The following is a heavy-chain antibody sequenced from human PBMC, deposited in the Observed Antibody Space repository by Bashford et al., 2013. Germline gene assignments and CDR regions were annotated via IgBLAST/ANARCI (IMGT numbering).Heavy chain of an antibody. CDR2: MNPNSGNT. Sequence: ASVKVSCKASEYTFSSYDINWVRQAPGQGLEWMGWMNPNSGNTGYAQKFQGRVSMTRNTSIDTAYMELSSLTSDDTALYYCAKDELWAYYGSGSFGKYFDYWGQGTLVTVSS. V-gene: IGHV1-8*01. CDR3: AKDELWAYYGSGSFGKYFDY. CDR1: EYTFSSYD. J-gene: IGHJ4*02. D-gene: IGHD3-10*01.